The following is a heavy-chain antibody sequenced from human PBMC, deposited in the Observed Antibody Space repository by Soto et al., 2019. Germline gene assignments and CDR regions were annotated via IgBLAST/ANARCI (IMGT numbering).Heavy chain of an antibody. Sequence: ASVKVSCKASGYTFTSYGISWVRQAPGQGLEWMGWISAYNGNTNYAQKLQGRVTMTTDTSTSTAYMELRSLRSDDTAVYYCARSRGEYYDFWSGLWRDGFEYFQHWG. V-gene: IGHV1-18*01. J-gene: IGHJ1*01. CDR1: GYTFTSYG. D-gene: IGHD3-3*01. CDR2: ISAYNGNT. CDR3: ARSRGEYYDFWSGLWRDGFEYFQH.